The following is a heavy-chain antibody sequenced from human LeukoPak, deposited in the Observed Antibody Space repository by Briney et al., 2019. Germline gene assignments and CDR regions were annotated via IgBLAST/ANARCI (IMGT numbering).Heavy chain of an antibody. Sequence: PSETLSLTCAVSGGSISSGGYSWSWIRQPPGKGLEWIGYIYHSGSTYYNPSLKSRVTISVDRSKNQFSLKLSSVTAADTAVYYCARVDKVVVPAAMVDLWGRGTLVTVSS. CDR2: IYHSGST. CDR1: GGSISSGGYS. D-gene: IGHD2-2*01. CDR3: ARVDKVVVPAAMVDL. J-gene: IGHJ2*01. V-gene: IGHV4-30-2*01.